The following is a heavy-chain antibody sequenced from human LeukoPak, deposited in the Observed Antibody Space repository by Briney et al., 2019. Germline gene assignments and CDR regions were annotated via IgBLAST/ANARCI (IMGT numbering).Heavy chain of an antibody. CDR3: ARRRESSGLIFDH. V-gene: IGHV1-69*05. J-gene: IGHJ4*02. CDR2: IIPIFGTA. Sequence: SVKVSCKASGGTFSSYAISWVRQAPGQGLEWMGRIIPIFGTANYAQEFQGRVTITTDESTSTAYMELSSLRSEDTAVYYCARRRESSGLIFDHWGQGTLVTVSS. CDR1: GGTFSSYA. D-gene: IGHD6-19*01.